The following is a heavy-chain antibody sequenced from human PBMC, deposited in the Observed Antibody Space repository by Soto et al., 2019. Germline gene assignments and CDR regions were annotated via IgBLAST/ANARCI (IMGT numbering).Heavy chain of an antibody. CDR2: IKQDGSEK. CDR3: AREGYYYGMDV. J-gene: IGHJ6*02. V-gene: IGHV3-7*03. CDR1: GFTCSSYW. Sequence: QPGGSLRLSGAASGFTCSSYWMSWVRQAPGKGLEWVANIKQDGSEKYYVDSLKGRFTISRDNAKNSLYLQMNSLRAEDTAVYYCAREGYYYGMDVWGQGTTVTVS.